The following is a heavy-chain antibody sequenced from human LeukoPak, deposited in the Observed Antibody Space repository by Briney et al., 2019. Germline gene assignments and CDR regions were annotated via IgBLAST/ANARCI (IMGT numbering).Heavy chain of an antibody. CDR2: INPNSGGT. V-gene: IGHV1-2*02. J-gene: IGHJ4*02. D-gene: IGHD3-3*01. CDR1: GYTFTGYY. CDR3: ARVGGRLRFLEWLFSY. Sequence: ASVKVSCKASGYTFTGYYMHWVRQAPGQGLEWMGWINPNSGGTNYAQKFQGRVTMTRDTSISTAYMELSRLRSDDTAVCYCARVGGRLRFLEWLFSYWGQGTLVTVSS.